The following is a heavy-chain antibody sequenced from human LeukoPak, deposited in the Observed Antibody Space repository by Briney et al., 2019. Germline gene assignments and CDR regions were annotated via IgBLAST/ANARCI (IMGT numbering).Heavy chain of an antibody. Sequence: PSETLSLTCTVSGGSISSYYWSWIRQPPGKGLEWIGRIYTSGTTNYNPSLKSRVTMSVDTSKNQFSLKLSSVTAADTAVYYCARGGSGWYPSGFDPWGQGTLVTVSS. V-gene: IGHV4-4*07. CDR1: GGSISSYY. CDR2: IYTSGTT. CDR3: ARGGSGWYPSGFDP. J-gene: IGHJ5*02. D-gene: IGHD6-19*01.